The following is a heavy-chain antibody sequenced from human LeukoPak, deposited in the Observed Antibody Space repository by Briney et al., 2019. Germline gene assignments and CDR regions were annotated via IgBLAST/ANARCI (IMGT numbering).Heavy chain of an antibody. V-gene: IGHV3-30-3*01. D-gene: IGHD2-2*02. J-gene: IGHJ4*02. CDR1: GFTFSSYA. CDR3: ARDRVDCSSTSCYINSVDY. Sequence: GGSLRLSCAASGFTFSSYAMHGVRQAPGKGLEWVAVISYDGSNKYYADSVKGRFTISRDNSKNTLYLHMNSLRAEDTAVYYCARDRVDCSSTSCYINSVDYWGQGTLVTVSS. CDR2: ISYDGSNK.